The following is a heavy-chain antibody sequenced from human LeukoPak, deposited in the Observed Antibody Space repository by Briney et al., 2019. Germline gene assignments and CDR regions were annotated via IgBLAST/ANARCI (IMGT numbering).Heavy chain of an antibody. J-gene: IGHJ4*02. CDR2: IKQDGSEK. CDR3: AREGGAYCGGDCFVDY. CDR1: GFTFSSYW. V-gene: IGHV3-7*01. D-gene: IGHD2-21*02. Sequence: GGSLRLFCAASGFTFSSYWMSWVRQAPGKGLEWVANIKQDGSEKYYVDSVKGRFTISRDNAKNSLYLQMNSLRAEDTAVYYCAREGGAYCGGDCFVDYWGQGTLVTVSS.